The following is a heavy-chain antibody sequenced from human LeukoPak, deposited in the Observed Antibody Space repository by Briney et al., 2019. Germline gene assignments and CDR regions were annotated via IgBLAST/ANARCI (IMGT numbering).Heavy chain of an antibody. D-gene: IGHD2-2*01. CDR2: ISYDGSNK. CDR1: GFTFSSYA. J-gene: IGHJ5*02. Sequence: GGSLRLSCAASGFTFSSYAMHWVRLAPGKGLEWVAVISYDGSNKYYADSVKGRFTISRDNSKNTLYLQMNSLRAEDTAVYYCARDRSGYCSSTSCHPTWFDPWGQGTLVTVSS. V-gene: IGHV3-30-3*01. CDR3: ARDRSGYCSSTSCHPTWFDP.